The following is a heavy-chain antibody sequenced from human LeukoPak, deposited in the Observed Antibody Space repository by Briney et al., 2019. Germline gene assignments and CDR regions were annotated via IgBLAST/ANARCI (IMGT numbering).Heavy chain of an antibody. CDR1: GASISTNNY. Sequence: SETLSLTCTVSGASISTNNYWAWIRQPPGTGLEWIGGILYSGITYYNPSLKSRVTVSVDTSKNQFSLKLGSVTAADTAIYYCAKHGQWLVYTQHWGRGTLVTVSP. CDR2: ILYSGIT. CDR3: AKHGQWLVYTQH. V-gene: IGHV4-39*01. D-gene: IGHD6-19*01. J-gene: IGHJ4*02.